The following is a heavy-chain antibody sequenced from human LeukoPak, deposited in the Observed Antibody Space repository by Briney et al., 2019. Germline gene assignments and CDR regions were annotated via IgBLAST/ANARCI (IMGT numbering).Heavy chain of an antibody. J-gene: IGHJ5*02. CDR1: GGSFSGYY. V-gene: IGHV4-34*01. Sequence: SGTLSLTCAAYGGSFSGYYWSWIRQPPGKGLEWIGEINHSGSTNYNPSLKSRVTMSVDTSKNQFSLKLSSVTAADTAVYYCARGHEHIVVVTAISDWFDPWGQGTLVTVSS. CDR2: INHSGST. D-gene: IGHD2-21*02. CDR3: ARGHEHIVVVTAISDWFDP.